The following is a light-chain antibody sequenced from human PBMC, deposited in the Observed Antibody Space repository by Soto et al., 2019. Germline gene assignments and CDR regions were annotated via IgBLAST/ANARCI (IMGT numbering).Light chain of an antibody. CDR3: QQRTNWPPWT. CDR1: QSVNRY. CDR2: DAS. V-gene: IGKV3-11*01. Sequence: ETVLTQSPATLSLSPGDRATLSCRASQSVNRYLAWYQQKPGQAPRLLIYDASNRATGIPARFSGSGSGTDFTLTISSLEPEDFAFYYCQQRTNWPPWTFGQGTRVEIK. J-gene: IGKJ1*01.